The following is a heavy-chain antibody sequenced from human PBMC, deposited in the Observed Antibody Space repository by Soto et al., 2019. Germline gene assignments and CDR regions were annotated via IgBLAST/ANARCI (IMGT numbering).Heavy chain of an antibody. D-gene: IGHD6-13*01. V-gene: IGHV4-61*01. Sequence: SETLSLTCTVSGGSVSSGIYYWSWIRHPPGKGLEWIGYIYYSGSTNYNPSLKSRVTISVDTSKNQFSLKLSSVTAADTAVYYCARVEQLGGYYYYYGMDVWGQGTTVTVSS. CDR3: ARVEQLGGYYYYYGMDV. J-gene: IGHJ6*02. CDR1: GGSVSSGIYY. CDR2: IYYSGST.